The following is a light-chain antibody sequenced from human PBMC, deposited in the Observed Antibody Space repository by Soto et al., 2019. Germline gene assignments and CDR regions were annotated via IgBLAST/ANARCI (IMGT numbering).Light chain of an antibody. CDR1: QSVSSSY. CDR2: GAS. V-gene: IGKV3-20*01. J-gene: IGKJ5*01. Sequence: EIVLTQSPGTLSLSPGERATLSCRASQSVSSSYLAWYQQKPGQAPRLLIYGASSRATGIPDRISGSGSGTDFTLTISRLEPEDFAVYYCQQCGSSPLTFGQGTRLEIK. CDR3: QQCGSSPLT.